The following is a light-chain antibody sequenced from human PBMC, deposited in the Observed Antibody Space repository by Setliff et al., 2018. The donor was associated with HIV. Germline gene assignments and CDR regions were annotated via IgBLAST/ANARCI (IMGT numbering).Light chain of an antibody. Sequence: QSVLAQPPSVSGAPGQRVTISCTGSSSNIGAGYDVHWYQQLPGTVPRLLIYLNSNRPSGVPDRLSGSKSGTSASLAITGLQAEDEADYYCQSYDSSLSGSYVFGTGTKGTVL. CDR2: LNS. V-gene: IGLV1-40*01. J-gene: IGLJ1*01. CDR3: QSYDSSLSGSYV. CDR1: SSNIGAGYD.